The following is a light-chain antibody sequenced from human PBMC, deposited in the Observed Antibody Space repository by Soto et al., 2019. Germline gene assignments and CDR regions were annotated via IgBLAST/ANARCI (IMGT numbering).Light chain of an antibody. J-gene: IGKJ1*01. CDR1: QSVNSK. CDR3: QQYNNWPRT. Sequence: EIVMTQSPATLSVSPGERATLSCRASQSVNSKIAWYQQKPGQAPRLLIYGASTRATGIPARFSGSGSGTEFTLTISSLQSEDFAVYYCQQYNNWPRTFGQGTMV. CDR2: GAS. V-gene: IGKV3-15*01.